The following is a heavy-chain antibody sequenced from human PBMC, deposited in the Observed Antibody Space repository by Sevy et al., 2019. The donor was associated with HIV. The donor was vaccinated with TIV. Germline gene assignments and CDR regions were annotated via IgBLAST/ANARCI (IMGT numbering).Heavy chain of an antibody. V-gene: IGHV4-34*01. J-gene: IGHJ6*02. D-gene: IGHD4-17*01. CDR1: GGSFSGYY. Sequence: SETLSLTCAVYGGSFSGYYWNWIRQSPGKGLEWIGEIHHRGSTSYNPSLKSRVSLSLDTSKNQLSLQLNAITAADTAIYYCARGRGDYSDFRLIYYYYGLDVWGQGSTVTVSS. CDR3: ARGRGDYSDFRLIYYYYGLDV. CDR2: IHHRGST.